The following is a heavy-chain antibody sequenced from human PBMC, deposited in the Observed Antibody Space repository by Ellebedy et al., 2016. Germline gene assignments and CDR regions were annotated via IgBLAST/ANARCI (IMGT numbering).Heavy chain of an antibody. D-gene: IGHD1-26*01. V-gene: IGHV3-33*01. Sequence: GGSLRLXXAAPGFSFSSHGMHWVRQAPGKGLEWVALIWYDGSKKYYTDSVKGRFTISRDNSKNTLYLQMNSLRAEDTAMYYCGRLRGSYFDYWGQGTLVTVSS. CDR1: GFSFSSHG. J-gene: IGHJ4*02. CDR2: IWYDGSKK. CDR3: GRLRGSYFDY.